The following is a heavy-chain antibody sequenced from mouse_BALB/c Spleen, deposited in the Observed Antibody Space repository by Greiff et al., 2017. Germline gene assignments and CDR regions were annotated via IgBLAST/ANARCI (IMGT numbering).Heavy chain of an antibody. CDR1: GYTFTDYA. J-gene: IGHJ2*01. CDR2: ISTYYGDA. Sequence: QVQLQQSGAELVRPGFSVKISCKGSGYTFTDYAMHWVKQSHAKSLEWIGVISTYYGDASYNQKFKGKATMTVDKSSSTAYMELARLTSEDSAIYYCARGDYGSSGRYYFDYWGQGTTLTVSS. CDR3: ARGDYGSSGRYYFDY. D-gene: IGHD1-1*01. V-gene: IGHV1S137*01.